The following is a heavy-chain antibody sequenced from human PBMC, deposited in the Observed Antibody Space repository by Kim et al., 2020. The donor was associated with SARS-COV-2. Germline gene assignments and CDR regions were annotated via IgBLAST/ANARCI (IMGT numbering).Heavy chain of an antibody. J-gene: IGHJ6*02. Sequence: GGSLRLSCAASGFAFSNAWMSWVRQAPGKGLEWVGHIKSKTDGATTDYAAPVKGRFTISRDDSKSTLYLQMNSLKTEDTAMYYCTTPSYGSGSYYYYYYGLDVWGQGTTVTVSS. CDR2: IKSKTDGATT. CDR3: TTPSYGSGSYYYYYYGLDV. D-gene: IGHD3-10*01. CDR1: GFAFSNAW. V-gene: IGHV3-15*01.